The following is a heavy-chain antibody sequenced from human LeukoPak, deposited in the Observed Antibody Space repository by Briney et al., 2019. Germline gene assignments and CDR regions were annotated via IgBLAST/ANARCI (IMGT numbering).Heavy chain of an antibody. Sequence: PGGSLRLSCAASGFTFSSYAMSWVRQAPGKGLEWVSAISTNGGGTYYANSVKGRFTISRDNSKNTLYLQMGSLRAEDMAVYYCARYCSGVSCYSGYDYWGQGTLVTVSS. D-gene: IGHD2-15*01. J-gene: IGHJ4*02. V-gene: IGHV3-64*01. CDR2: ISTNGGGT. CDR3: ARYCSGVSCYSGYDY. CDR1: GFTFSSYA.